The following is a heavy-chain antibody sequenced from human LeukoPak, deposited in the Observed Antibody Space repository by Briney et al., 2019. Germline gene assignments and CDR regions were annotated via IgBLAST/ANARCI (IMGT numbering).Heavy chain of an antibody. V-gene: IGHV3-30-3*01. J-gene: IGHJ4*02. CDR2: ISYDGSNK. D-gene: IGHD3-10*01. CDR1: GFTFSSYA. Sequence: GRSLRLSCAASGFTFSSYAMHWVRQAPGKGLEGVAVISYDGSNKYYADSVKGRFTISRDNSKNTLYLQMNSLRAEDTAVYYCAKDNRDYYIDYWGQGALVTVSS. CDR3: AKDNRDYYIDY.